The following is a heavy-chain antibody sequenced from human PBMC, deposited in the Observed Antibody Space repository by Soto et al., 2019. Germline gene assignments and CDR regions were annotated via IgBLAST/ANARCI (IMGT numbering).Heavy chain of an antibody. V-gene: IGHV1-46*03. J-gene: IGHJ4*02. Sequence: ASVKVSCKASGYTFTSYNMHWVRQAPGLGLEWMGIVHPSGGGTTYAQKFQGRVTMTRGTSTSTVYMELSSLRSEDTAMYYCARGSSSSYSPFDYWGQGALVTVS. CDR2: VHPSGGGT. CDR1: GYTFTSYN. CDR3: ARGSSSSYSPFDY. D-gene: IGHD6-13*01.